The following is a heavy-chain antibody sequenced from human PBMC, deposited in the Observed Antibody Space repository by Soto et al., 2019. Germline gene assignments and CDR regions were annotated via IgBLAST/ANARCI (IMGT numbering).Heavy chain of an antibody. Sequence: RGESLKISCKGSGYSFTSYWISWVRQMPGKGLEWMGRIDPSDSYTNYSPSFQGHVTISADKSISTAYLQWSSLKASDTAMYYCARLPRSSWRSYYYYYGMDVWGQGTTVTVSS. CDR3: ARLPRSSWRSYYYYYGMDV. D-gene: IGHD2-2*01. V-gene: IGHV5-10-1*01. J-gene: IGHJ6*02. CDR1: GYSFTSYW. CDR2: IDPSDSYT.